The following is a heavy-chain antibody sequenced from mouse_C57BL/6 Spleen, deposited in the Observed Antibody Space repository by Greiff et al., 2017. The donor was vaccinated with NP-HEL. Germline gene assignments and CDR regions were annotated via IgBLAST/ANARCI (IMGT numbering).Heavy chain of an antibody. Sequence: QVQLQQSGAELVKPGASVKLSCKASGYTFTSYWMQWVKQRPGQGLEWIGEIDPSDSYTNYNQKFKGKATLTVDTSSSTAYMQLSSLTSEDSAVYYCAHYDYDYAMDYWGQGTSVTVSS. CDR2: IDPSDSYT. CDR1: GYTFTSYW. V-gene: IGHV1-50*01. CDR3: AHYDYDYAMDY. D-gene: IGHD2-4*01. J-gene: IGHJ4*01.